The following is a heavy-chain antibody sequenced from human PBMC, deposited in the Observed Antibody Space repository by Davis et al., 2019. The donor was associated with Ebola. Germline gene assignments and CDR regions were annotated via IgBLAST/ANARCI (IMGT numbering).Heavy chain of an antibody. Sequence: PGGSLRLSCAASGFTFDNYGMSWVRQRPGKGLEWVGGIRWNDGRVGYADSVRGRFIISRDNTKNSLSLQMTSLRAEDAALYYCAREGAGYYYYTWGQGTLVTVSS. D-gene: IGHD3-10*01. CDR2: IRWNDGRV. V-gene: IGHV3-20*04. CDR1: GFTFDNYG. J-gene: IGHJ4*02. CDR3: AREGAGYYYYT.